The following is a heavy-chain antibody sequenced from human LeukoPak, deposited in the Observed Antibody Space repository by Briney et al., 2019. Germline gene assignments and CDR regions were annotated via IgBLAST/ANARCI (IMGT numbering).Heavy chain of an antibody. CDR1: VFTFSGFW. Sequence: GGSLRLSCAVSVFTFSGFWMSWSRQAPGKGLEWVASINSDGSEGYYADVVKGRFTISRDNAKNSLYLQINSLRAEDTAVYYCARSSYSSSSSVWGQGTMVTVSS. CDR2: INSDGSEG. CDR3: ARSSYSSSSSV. J-gene: IGHJ3*01. V-gene: IGHV3-7*03. D-gene: IGHD6-6*01.